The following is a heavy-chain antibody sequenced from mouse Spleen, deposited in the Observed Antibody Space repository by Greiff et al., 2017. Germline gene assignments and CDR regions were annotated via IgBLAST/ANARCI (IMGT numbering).Heavy chain of an antibody. CDR1: GFTFSSFG. V-gene: IGHV5-17*02. Sequence: EVMLVESGGGLVQPGGSRKLSCAASGFTFSSFGMHWVRQAPEKGLEWVAYISSGSSTIYYADTVKGRFTISRDNPKNTLFLQMTSLRSEDTAMYYCARGTWGFAYWGQGTLVTVSA. CDR3: ARGTWGFAY. D-gene: IGHD3-3*01. CDR2: ISSGSSTI. J-gene: IGHJ3*01.